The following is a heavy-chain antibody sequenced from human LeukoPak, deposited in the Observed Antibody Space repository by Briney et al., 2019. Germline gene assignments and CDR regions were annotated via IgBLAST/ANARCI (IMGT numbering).Heavy chain of an antibody. V-gene: IGHV1-2*02. Sequence: GASVKVSCKASGYTFTGYYTHWVRQAPGQGLEWMGWINPNSGGTNYAQKFQGRVTMTRDTSISTAYMELSRLRSDDTAVYYCARVGRFWNYEENWFDPWGQGTLVTVSS. J-gene: IGHJ5*02. D-gene: IGHD1-7*01. CDR3: ARVGRFWNYEENWFDP. CDR2: INPNSGGT. CDR1: GYTFTGYY.